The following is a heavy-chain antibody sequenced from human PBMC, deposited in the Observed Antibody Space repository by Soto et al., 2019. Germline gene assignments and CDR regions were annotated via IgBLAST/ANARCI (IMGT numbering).Heavy chain of an antibody. CDR2: FIPIFGTA. CDR3: ARRTAARPEYYYYYGMDV. J-gene: IGHJ6*02. CDR1: GGTFSSYA. V-gene: IGHV1-69*01. D-gene: IGHD6-6*01. Sequence: QVQLVQSGAEVKKPGSSVKVSCKASGGTFSSYAISWVRQAPGQGREWMGGFIPIFGTANYAQKFQGRVTITADESTSTAYMELSSLRSEDTAVYYCARRTAARPEYYYYYGMDVWGQGTTVTVSS.